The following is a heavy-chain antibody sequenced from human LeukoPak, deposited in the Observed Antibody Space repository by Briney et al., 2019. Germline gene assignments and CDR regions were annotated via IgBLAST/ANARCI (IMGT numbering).Heavy chain of an antibody. Sequence: GGSLRLSCAASGFTFSSYSMNWVRQAPGKGLEWISYISSNGSTIYYAASVKGRFTISRDSAKNSLYLQMNGLRAEDTAIYYCASGPKTSFDYWGQGTLVTVSS. V-gene: IGHV3-48*01. CDR3: ASGPKTSFDY. CDR2: ISSNGSTI. J-gene: IGHJ4*02. CDR1: GFTFSSYS.